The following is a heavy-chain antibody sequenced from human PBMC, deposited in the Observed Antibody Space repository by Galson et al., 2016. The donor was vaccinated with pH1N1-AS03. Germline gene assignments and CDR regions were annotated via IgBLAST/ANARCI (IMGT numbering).Heavy chain of an antibody. CDR2: IDNGAFNT. CDR1: GFSFSSYA. Sequence: SLRLSCAASGFSFSSYAMGWVRQTPGRGLECLSTIDNGAFNTYYKDSLEGRFTISRDNSKNTLYLHMNSLRADDTASYYCAKGLFDNYAGYFEYWGQGILVTVSS. V-gene: IGHV3-23*05. CDR3: AKGLFDNYAGYFEY. D-gene: IGHD4-23*01. J-gene: IGHJ4*02.